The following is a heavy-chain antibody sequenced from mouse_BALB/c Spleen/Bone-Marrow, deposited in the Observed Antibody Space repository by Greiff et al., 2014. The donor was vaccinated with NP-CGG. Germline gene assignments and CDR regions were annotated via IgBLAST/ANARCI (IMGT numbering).Heavy chain of an antibody. CDR1: GDSITSGY. Sequence: EVQLQQSGPSLVKPSQTLSLTCSVTGDSITSGYWNWIRKFPGNKLEYMVYISYSGRIYYNPSLKSRISITRDTSKNQYYLQLNSVTTEDTVTYYCARCIYYYGNSRSYYYAMDYWGQGTSVTVSS. D-gene: IGHD1-1*01. V-gene: IGHV3-8*02. CDR2: ISYSGRI. CDR3: ARCIYYYGNSRSYYYAMDY. J-gene: IGHJ4*01.